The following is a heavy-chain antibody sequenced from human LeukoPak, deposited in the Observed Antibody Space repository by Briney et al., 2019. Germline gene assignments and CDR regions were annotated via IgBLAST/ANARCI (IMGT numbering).Heavy chain of an antibody. CDR2: IYHSGST. J-gene: IGHJ4*02. V-gene: IGHV4-30-2*01. CDR3: ARDSRGWPKKGGLDY. Sequence: PSQTLSLTCAVSGGSISSGGYSWSWIRQPPGKGLEWIGYIYHSGSTYYNPSLKSRVTISVDRSKNQFSLKLSSVTAADTAVYYCARDSRGWPKKGGLDYWGQGTLVTVSS. CDR1: GGSISSGGYS. D-gene: IGHD6-19*01.